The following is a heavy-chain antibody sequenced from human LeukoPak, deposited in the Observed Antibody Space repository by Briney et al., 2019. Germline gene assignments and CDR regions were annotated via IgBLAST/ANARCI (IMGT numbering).Heavy chain of an antibody. V-gene: IGHV3-23*01. CDR1: GFTFSSYG. J-gene: IGHJ4*02. Sequence: PGGSLRLSCAASGFTFSSYGMHWVRQAPGKGLEWVSAISGSGGSTYYADSVKGRFTISRDNSKNTLYLQMNSLRAEDTAVYYCAKDSSSWDEYYFDYWGQGTLVTVSS. CDR3: AKDSSSWDEYYFDY. D-gene: IGHD6-13*01. CDR2: ISGSGGST.